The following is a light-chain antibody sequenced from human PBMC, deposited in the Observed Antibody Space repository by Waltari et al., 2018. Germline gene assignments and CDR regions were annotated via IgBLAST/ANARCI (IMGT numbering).Light chain of an antibody. CDR1: QSVGSN. CDR3: QQYNNWNS. CDR2: DAS. J-gene: IGKJ2*03. V-gene: IGKV3D-15*01. Sequence: ETVVTQSPATLSLSPGERATLSCRASQSVGSNLAWYQQKPGQAPKLLIYDASSRATGIPDRFSGSGSGTEFTLTISSLEPEDVGVYYCQQYNNWNSFGQGTKVEIK.